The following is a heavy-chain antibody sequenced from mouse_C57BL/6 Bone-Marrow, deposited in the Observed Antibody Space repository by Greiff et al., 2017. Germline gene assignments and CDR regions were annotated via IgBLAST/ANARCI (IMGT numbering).Heavy chain of an antibody. V-gene: IGHV14-4*01. Sequence: EVQLHQSGAELVRPGASVKLSCTASGFNIKDDYMHWVKQRPEQGLEWIGWIDPENGDTEYASKFQGKATITADTSSNTAYLQLSSLTSEDTAVYYCTRDGYYPYAMDYWGQGTSVTVSS. D-gene: IGHD2-3*01. J-gene: IGHJ4*01. CDR1: GFNIKDDY. CDR3: TRDGYYPYAMDY. CDR2: IDPENGDT.